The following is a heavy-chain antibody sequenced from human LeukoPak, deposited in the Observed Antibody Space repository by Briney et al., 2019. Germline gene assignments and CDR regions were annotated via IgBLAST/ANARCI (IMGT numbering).Heavy chain of an antibody. D-gene: IGHD1-26*01. CDR3: ARHSGDYNWFDR. V-gene: IGHV4-59*08. Sequence: SETQSLTCTVSGDSMSSYYWSWIRQPPGKGLEWIGYIYYSGSTNYNPSLKSRVTMSVDTSKNQFSLKLNSVTAADTAVYYCARHSGDYNWFDRWGQGTLVAVSS. CDR1: GDSMSSYY. CDR2: IYYSGST. J-gene: IGHJ5*02.